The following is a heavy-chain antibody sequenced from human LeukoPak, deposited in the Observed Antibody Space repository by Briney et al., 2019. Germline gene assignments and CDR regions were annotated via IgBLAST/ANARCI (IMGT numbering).Heavy chain of an antibody. CDR2: IYYSGST. CDR3: ARLEGTAEY. J-gene: IGHJ4*02. V-gene: IGHV4-59*08. D-gene: IGHD1-1*01. CDR1: GGSISSYY. Sequence: SDTLSLTCTVSGGSISSYYWSWIRQPPGKGLEWIGYIYYSGSTNYNPSLKSRVTISVDTSKNQFSLKLSSVTAADTAVYYCARLEGTAEYWGQGTLVTVSS.